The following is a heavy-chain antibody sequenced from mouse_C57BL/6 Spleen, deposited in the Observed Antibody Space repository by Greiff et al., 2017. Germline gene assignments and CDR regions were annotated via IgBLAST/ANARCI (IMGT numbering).Heavy chain of an antibody. CDR2: INPGGGGT. CDR3: ARSVYYYYDWDPHYFDY. J-gene: IGHJ2*01. V-gene: IGHV1-54*01. Sequence: QVHVKQSGAELVRPGTSVKVSCKASGYAFTNYLIEWVKQRPGQGLEWIGVINPGGGGTNYTAKFKGKATLTADNSSRTADMHPSTLTSEVSTVYFCARSVYYYYDWDPHYFDYWGQGTTLTVSS. D-gene: IGHD2-4*01. CDR1: GYAFTNYL.